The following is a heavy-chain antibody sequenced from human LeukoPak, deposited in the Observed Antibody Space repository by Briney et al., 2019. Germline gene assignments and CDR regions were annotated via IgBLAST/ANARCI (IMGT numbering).Heavy chain of an antibody. CDR1: GYTFTSYD. Sequence: GASVKASCKASGYTFTSYDINWVRQATGQGLEWMGWMNPSSGNTGYAQKFQGRVTMTRNTSISTAYMELSSLRSEDTAVYYCARVSSGWYVAFDIWGQGTMVTVSS. D-gene: IGHD6-19*01. CDR3: ARVSSGWYVAFDI. V-gene: IGHV1-8*01. CDR2: MNPSSGNT. J-gene: IGHJ3*02.